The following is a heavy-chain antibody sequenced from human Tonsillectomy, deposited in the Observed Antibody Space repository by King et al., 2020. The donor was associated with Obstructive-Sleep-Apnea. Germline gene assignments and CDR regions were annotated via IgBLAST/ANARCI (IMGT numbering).Heavy chain of an antibody. D-gene: IGHD6-19*01. CDR3: AKDSSGWSSYFDY. Sequence: HVQLVESGGGVVQPGRSLRLSCAASGFTFSSYGMHWVRQAPGKGLEWVAFIRYDGSNKYYADSVKGRFTISRDNSKNTLYLQMNSLRAEDTAVYYCAKDSSGWSSYFDYWGQGNLVTVSS. J-gene: IGHJ4*02. CDR2: IRYDGSNK. CDR1: GFTFSSYG. V-gene: IGHV3-30*02.